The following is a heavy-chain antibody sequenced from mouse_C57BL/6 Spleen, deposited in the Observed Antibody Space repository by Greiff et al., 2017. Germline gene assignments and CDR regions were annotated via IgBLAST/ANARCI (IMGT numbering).Heavy chain of an antibody. D-gene: IGHD2-1*01. J-gene: IGHJ3*01. V-gene: IGHV5-17*01. CDR3: ARGHYGNYEEWFAY. Sequence: VQLQQSGGGLVKPGGSLKLSCAASGFTFSDYGMHWVRQAPEKGLEWVAYISSGRSTIYYADTVKGRFTISRDNAKNTLFLQMTSLRSEDTAMYYCARGHYGNYEEWFAYWGQGTLVTVSA. CDR2: ISSGRSTI. CDR1: GFTFSDYG.